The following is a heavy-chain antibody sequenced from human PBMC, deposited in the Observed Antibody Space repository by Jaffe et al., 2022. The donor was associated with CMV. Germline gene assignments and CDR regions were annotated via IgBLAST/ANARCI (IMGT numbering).Heavy chain of an antibody. CDR3: ARTFIYNSGGYYRGGLDY. J-gene: IGHJ4*02. Sequence: QVTLRESGPALVKPTQTLTLTCTFSGFSLSTSGMCVTWIRQPPGKALEWLARIDWDDDKYYSTSLKTRLTISKDTSKNQVVLTMTNVDPVDTATYYCARTFIYNSGGYYRGGLDYWGQGTLVTVSS. V-gene: IGHV2-70*15. CDR2: IDWDDDK. D-gene: IGHD3-22*01. CDR1: GFSLSTSGMC.